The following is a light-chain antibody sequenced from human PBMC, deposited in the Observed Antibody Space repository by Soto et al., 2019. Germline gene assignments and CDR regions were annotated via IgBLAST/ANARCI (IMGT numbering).Light chain of an antibody. V-gene: IGLV1-40*01. CDR2: GNS. J-gene: IGLJ1*01. Sequence: QSVLTQPPSVSGAPGQRVTISCTGSSSNIGAGYDVHWYQQLPGTAPKLLIYGNSNRPSGVPDRFSGSKSSTSASLAITGLQAEDEADYYCQSYDSSLSQNVFGTGTKVTVL. CDR1: SSNIGAGYD. CDR3: QSYDSSLSQNV.